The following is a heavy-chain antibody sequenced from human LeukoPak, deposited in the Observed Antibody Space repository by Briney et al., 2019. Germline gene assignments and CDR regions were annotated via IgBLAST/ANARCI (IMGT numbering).Heavy chain of an antibody. D-gene: IGHD4-17*01. J-gene: IGHJ6*02. CDR1: GSSISSYY. V-gene: IGHV4-4*07. Sequence: PSETLSLTCTVSGSSISSYYWSWIRQPAGKGLEWIGRIYTSGSTNYNPSLKSRVTMSVDTSKNQFSLKLSSVTAADTAVYYCARDLFYGGNSAYYYYYGMDVWGQGTTVTVSS. CDR2: IYTSGST. CDR3: ARDLFYGGNSAYYYYYGMDV.